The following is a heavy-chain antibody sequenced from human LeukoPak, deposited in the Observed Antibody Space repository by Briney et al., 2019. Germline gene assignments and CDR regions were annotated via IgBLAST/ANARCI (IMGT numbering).Heavy chain of an antibody. CDR3: ARSLSRGYSGYRVSPFDY. CDR2: MFHSGST. Sequence: SETLSLTCAVSGYSISSGYYWGWIRQPPGKGLEWIGSMFHSGSTYYNPSLKSRVTISVDKSKNHFYLKLSSVTAADTAVYYCARSLSRGYSGYRVSPFDYWGQGTLVTVSS. J-gene: IGHJ4*02. D-gene: IGHD5-12*01. CDR1: GYSISSGYY. V-gene: IGHV4-38-2*01.